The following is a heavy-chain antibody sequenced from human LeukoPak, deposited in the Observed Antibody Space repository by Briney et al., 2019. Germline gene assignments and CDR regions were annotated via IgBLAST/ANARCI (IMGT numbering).Heavy chain of an antibody. J-gene: IGHJ4*02. V-gene: IGHV4-38-2*02. CDR2: IYHSGST. CDR3: ARAPSTMVRGVITFFDY. CDR1: GYSISSGYY. Sequence: SETLSLTCTVSGYSISSGYYWGWIRQPPGKGLEWIGSIYHSGSTYYNPSLKSRVTISVDTSKNQFSLKLSSVTAADTAVYYCARAPSTMVRGVITFFDYWGQGTLVTVSS. D-gene: IGHD3-10*01.